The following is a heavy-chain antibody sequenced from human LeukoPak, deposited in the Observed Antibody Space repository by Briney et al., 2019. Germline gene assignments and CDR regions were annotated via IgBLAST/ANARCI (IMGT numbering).Heavy chain of an antibody. CDR1: GGSFSGYY. D-gene: IGHD6-13*01. CDR3: ARGVAAAGTKGYYYGMDV. J-gene: IGHJ6*02. V-gene: IGHV4-34*01. CDR2: INHSGST. Sequence: SETLSLTCAVYGGSFSGYYWSWFRQPPGKGLEWIGEINHSGSTNYNPSLKSRVTISVDTSKNQFSLKLSSVTAADTAVYYCARGVAAAGTKGYYYGMDVWGQGTTVTVSS.